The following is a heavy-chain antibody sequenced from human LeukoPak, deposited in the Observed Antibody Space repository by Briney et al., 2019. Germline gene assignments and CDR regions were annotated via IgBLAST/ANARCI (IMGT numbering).Heavy chain of an antibody. CDR2: INHSGST. Sequence: SETLSLTCAVYGGSFSGYYWSWIRQPPGKGLEWIGEINHSGSTNNNPSLKSRVTISVDTSKNQFSLKLSSVTAADTAVYYCARVMIDFLSDVWGQGTMVTVSS. V-gene: IGHV4-34*01. D-gene: IGHD3-22*01. J-gene: IGHJ3*01. CDR3: ARVMIDFLSDV. CDR1: GGSFSGYY.